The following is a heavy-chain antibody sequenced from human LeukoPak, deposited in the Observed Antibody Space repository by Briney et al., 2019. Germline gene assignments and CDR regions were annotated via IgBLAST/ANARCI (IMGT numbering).Heavy chain of an antibody. D-gene: IGHD3-16*02. Sequence: GGSLRLSCVGSGFSFNNYAMSWVRQAPGKGLEWVSGISGSEDRTHYADSVKGRFTIPRDHSKNTVFLQMNSLRVDDTAVYYCSKSYRADPWGQGTLGSVSS. V-gene: IGHV3-23*01. CDR1: GFSFNNYA. CDR3: SKSYRADP. J-gene: IGHJ5*02. CDR2: ISGSEDRT.